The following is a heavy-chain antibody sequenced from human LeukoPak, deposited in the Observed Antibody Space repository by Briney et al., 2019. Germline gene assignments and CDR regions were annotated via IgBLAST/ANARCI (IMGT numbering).Heavy chain of an antibody. V-gene: IGHV3-33*01. J-gene: IGHJ5*02. CDR1: GFTFSSYG. CDR2: IWYDGSNK. CDR3: AREIGGTYNWFDP. D-gene: IGHD1-1*01. Sequence: SGWSLRLSCAASGFTFSSYGMHWVRQAPGKGLEWVAVIWYDGSNKYYADSVKGRFTISRDNSKNTLYLQMNSLRAEDTAVYYCAREIGGTYNWFDPWGQGTLVTVSS.